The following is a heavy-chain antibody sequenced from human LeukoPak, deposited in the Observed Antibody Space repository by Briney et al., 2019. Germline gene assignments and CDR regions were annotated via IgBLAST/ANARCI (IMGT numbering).Heavy chain of an antibody. V-gene: IGHV1-2*02. CDR3: AREKGRITMVRGVLGY. J-gene: IGHJ4*02. CDR1: GYTFTGYY. Sequence: ASVKVSCKASGYTFTGYYMHWVRQAPGQGLEWMGWINPNSGGTNYAQKFQGRVTMTRDTSISTAYMELSRLRSDDTAVYYCAREKGRITMVRGVLGYWGQGTLVTVSS. D-gene: IGHD3-10*01. CDR2: INPNSGGT.